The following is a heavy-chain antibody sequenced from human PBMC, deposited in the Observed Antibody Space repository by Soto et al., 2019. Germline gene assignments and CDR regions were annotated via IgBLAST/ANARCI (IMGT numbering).Heavy chain of an antibody. CDR2: ISSSSSYI. J-gene: IGHJ5*02. V-gene: IGHV3-21*01. D-gene: IGHD3-3*01. Sequence: GGSLRLSCAASGFTVSSNYMSWVRQAPGKGLEWVSSISSSSSYIYYADSVKGRFTISRDNAKNSLYLQMNSLRAEDTAVYYCARDPILEWLPWFDPWGQGTLVTVSS. CDR1: GFTVSSNY. CDR3: ARDPILEWLPWFDP.